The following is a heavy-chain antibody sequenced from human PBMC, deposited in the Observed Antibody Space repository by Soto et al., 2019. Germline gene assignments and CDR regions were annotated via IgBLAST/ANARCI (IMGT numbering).Heavy chain of an antibody. V-gene: IGHV3-30*03. CDR3: GAGQFFSDY. D-gene: IGHD6-19*01. Sequence: QVQLVESGGGVVQPGRSLRLSCAASGFTFSSYGMHWVRQAPGKGLEWVALISFDGSNTYYADSVKGRFTISRDNSQNTLYLQMHSRRAEDESLYYCGAGQFFSDYWGQGTLVTVSS. J-gene: IGHJ4*02. CDR1: GFTFSSYG. CDR2: ISFDGSNT.